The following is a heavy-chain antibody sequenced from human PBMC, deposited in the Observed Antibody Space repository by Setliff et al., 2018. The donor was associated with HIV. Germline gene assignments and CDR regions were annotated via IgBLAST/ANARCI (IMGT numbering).Heavy chain of an antibody. D-gene: IGHD5-12*01. CDR1: GYTFTYLF. J-gene: IGHJ4*02. CDR2: INPKSGDT. CDR3: VRDPRFSGYAQAFDF. Sequence: ASVKVSCKASGYTFTYLFIHWVRLAPGRGLEWMGVINPKSGDTNYAQKLQGRVTMTRDTSISTAYMELDRLGSDDTAVYYCVRDPRFSGYAQAFDFWGQGSLVTVSS. V-gene: IGHV1-2*02.